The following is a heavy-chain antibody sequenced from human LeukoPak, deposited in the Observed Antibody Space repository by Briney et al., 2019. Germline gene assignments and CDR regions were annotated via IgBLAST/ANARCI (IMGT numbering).Heavy chain of an antibody. CDR2: ISGSGGSA. J-gene: IGHJ5*02. V-gene: IGHV3-23*01. D-gene: IGHD6-13*01. CDR3: AKGQLDPNWFDP. CDR1: GFTFSSYA. Sequence: GGSLRLSCAASGFTFSSYAMSWVRQAPGKGLEWVSAISGSGGSAYYADSVKGRFTISRDNSKNTLYLQMNSLRAEDTAVYYCAKGQLDPNWFDPWGQGTLVTVSS.